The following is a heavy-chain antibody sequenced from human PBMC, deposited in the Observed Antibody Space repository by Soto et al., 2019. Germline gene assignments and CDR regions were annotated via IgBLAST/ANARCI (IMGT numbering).Heavy chain of an antibody. Sequence: SETLSLTCAVSGGSISSGGYSWSWIRQPPGKGLEWIGYIYHSGSTYYNPSLKSRVTISVDRSKNQFSLKLSSVTAADTAVYYCARRGSGSYSDYWGQGTLVTVSS. CDR3: ARRGSGSYSDY. J-gene: IGHJ4*02. D-gene: IGHD3-10*01. CDR1: GGSISSGGYS. CDR2: IYHSGST. V-gene: IGHV4-30-2*01.